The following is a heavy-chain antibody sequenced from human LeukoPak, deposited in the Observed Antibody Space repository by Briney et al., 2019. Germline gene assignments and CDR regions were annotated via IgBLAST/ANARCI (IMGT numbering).Heavy chain of an antibody. Sequence: GRSLRLSCAASGFTFDDYAMHWVRQAPGKGLEWVSGISWNSGSIGYADSVKGRFTISRDNAKNSLYLQMNSLRAEDTAVYFCARDGMVYAKGNYFDLWGRGTLVTVSS. J-gene: IGHJ2*01. D-gene: IGHD2-8*01. CDR2: ISWNSGSI. V-gene: IGHV3-9*01. CDR1: GFTFDDYA. CDR3: ARDGMVYAKGNYFDL.